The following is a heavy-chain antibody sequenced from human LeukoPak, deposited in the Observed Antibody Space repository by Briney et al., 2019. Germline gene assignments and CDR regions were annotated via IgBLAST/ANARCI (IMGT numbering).Heavy chain of an antibody. CDR3: ASYRLTEDAFDI. Sequence: GESLKISCKGSGYSFTTYWIGWVRQMPGKGLEWMGIIYPGDSDTRYSPSFQGQVTVSADKSITTAYLQWSSLKASDTAMYYCASYRLTEDAFDIWGQGTMVTVSS. CDR1: GYSFTTYW. V-gene: IGHV5-51*01. D-gene: IGHD1-26*01. J-gene: IGHJ3*02. CDR2: IYPGDSDT.